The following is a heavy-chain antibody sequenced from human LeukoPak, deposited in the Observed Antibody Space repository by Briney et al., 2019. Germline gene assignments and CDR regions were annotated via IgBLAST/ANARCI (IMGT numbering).Heavy chain of an antibody. V-gene: IGHV3-21*01. CDR2: ISSSSSYI. CDR3: ARDPYCSSTSCYGHNYYYYYMDV. CDR1: GFTFSSYS. Sequence: GGSLRLSCAASGFTFSSYSMNWVRQAPGKGLEWVSSISSSSSYIYYADSVKGRFTISRDNAKNSLYLQMNSLRAEDTAVYYCARDPYCSSTSCYGHNYYYYYMDVWGKGTTVTVSS. D-gene: IGHD2-2*01. J-gene: IGHJ6*03.